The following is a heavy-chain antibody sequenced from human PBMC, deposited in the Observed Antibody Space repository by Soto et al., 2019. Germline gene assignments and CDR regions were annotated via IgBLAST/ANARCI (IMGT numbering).Heavy chain of an antibody. Sequence: RVSRAASELTFTIAGVGWVRQAPGKGLEWVGRIKSKTGGGTTDYAEPVKGRFAISRDDSNNMVYLQMNSLKIEDTAVYYCTTDYYSTILIVLFDYWGHGTLVTVSS. CDR3: TTDYYSTILIVLFDY. J-gene: IGHJ4*01. CDR2: IKSKTGGGTT. V-gene: IGHV3-15*01. CDR1: ELTFTIAG. D-gene: IGHD2-8*01.